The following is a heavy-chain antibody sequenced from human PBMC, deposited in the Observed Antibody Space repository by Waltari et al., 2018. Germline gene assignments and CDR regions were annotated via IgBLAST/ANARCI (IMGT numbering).Heavy chain of an antibody. V-gene: IGHV4-61*02. CDR2: FYSSEYI. D-gene: IGHD7-27*01. CDR1: GDSITRNSFY. CDR3: AREVTKVELGRRLPHFFDS. J-gene: IGHJ4*02. Sequence: QVQLQESGPGLVKPSQTLSLTCTVSGDSITRNSFYWNWVRQPAGKGLEWSGRFYSSEYINYNPSLKSRVTISRDTSKKQFFLKLTSVTAADTAFYYCAREVTKVELGRRLPHFFDSWGQGTLVTVSS.